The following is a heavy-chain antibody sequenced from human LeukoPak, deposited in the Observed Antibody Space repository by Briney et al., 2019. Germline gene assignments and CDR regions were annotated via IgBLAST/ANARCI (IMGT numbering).Heavy chain of an antibody. Sequence: GGSLRLSCAASGFTFSSYAMHWVRQAPGKGLEWVAVISYDGSNKYYADSVKGRFTISRDNSKNTLYLQMNSLRAEDTAVYYCARGWWLQLSLGLDYWGQGTLVTVS. D-gene: IGHD5-24*01. J-gene: IGHJ4*02. CDR2: ISYDGSNK. CDR1: GFTFSSYA. CDR3: ARGWWLQLSLGLDY. V-gene: IGHV3-30-3*01.